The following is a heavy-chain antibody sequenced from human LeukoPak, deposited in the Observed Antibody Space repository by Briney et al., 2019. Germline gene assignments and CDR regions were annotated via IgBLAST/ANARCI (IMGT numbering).Heavy chain of an antibody. CDR3: ARDPCSTTSCYGDY. Sequence: ASVKVSCKASGGTFSSYAINWVRQAPGQGLEWMGGIIPMFGSINYAQKWQGRLTITTDESTGTAYMELRSLRSEDTAVYYCARDPCSTTSCYGDYWGQGTLVTVSS. D-gene: IGHD2-2*01. V-gene: IGHV1-69*05. CDR2: IIPMFGSI. J-gene: IGHJ4*02. CDR1: GGTFSSYA.